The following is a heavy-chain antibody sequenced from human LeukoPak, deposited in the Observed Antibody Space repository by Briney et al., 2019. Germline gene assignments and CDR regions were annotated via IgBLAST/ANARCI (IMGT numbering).Heavy chain of an antibody. CDR2: INHSGST. D-gene: IGHD3-9*01. V-gene: IGHV4-34*01. CDR3: ARSYDILTGYHRRYYYGMDV. Sequence: SETLSLTCAVYGGSFSGYYWSWIRQPPGKGLEWIGEINHSGSTNYNPSLKSRVTISVDTSKNQLSLKLSSVTAADTAVYYCARSYDILTGYHRRYYYGMDVWGQGTTVTVSS. CDR1: GGSFSGYY. J-gene: IGHJ6*02.